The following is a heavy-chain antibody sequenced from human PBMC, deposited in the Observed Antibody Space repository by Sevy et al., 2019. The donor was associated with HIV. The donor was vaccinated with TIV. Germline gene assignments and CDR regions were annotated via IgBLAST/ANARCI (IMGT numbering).Heavy chain of an antibody. J-gene: IGHJ4*02. CDR2: LSFGCGEI. CDR1: GFTFSKYP. Sequence: GGSLRLSCAASGFTFSKYPMSWVRQPPGKGLEWVSTLSFGCGEINYADSVKGLFTISRDNSKSSVYLQMNNLRPEDTAVYYCAREGCTKPHDYWGQGTLVTVSS. V-gene: IGHV3-23*01. D-gene: IGHD2-8*01. CDR3: AREGCTKPHDY.